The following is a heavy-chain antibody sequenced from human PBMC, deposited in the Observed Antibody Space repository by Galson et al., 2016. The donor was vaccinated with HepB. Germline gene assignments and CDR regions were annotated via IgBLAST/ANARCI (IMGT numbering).Heavy chain of an antibody. CDR2: IKSKGDGGTI. CDR1: GFTFSNAW. V-gene: IGHV3-15*01. CDR3: TSRLFH. Sequence: SLRLSCAGSGFTFSNAWLSWARQAPGKGPEWVGRIKSKGDGGTIDYAPAVKGRFTIPRDDSKNMLYLQMMSLTTEDTAVYYCTSRLFHWGQGTLVAVSS. D-gene: IGHD2-21*02. J-gene: IGHJ4*02.